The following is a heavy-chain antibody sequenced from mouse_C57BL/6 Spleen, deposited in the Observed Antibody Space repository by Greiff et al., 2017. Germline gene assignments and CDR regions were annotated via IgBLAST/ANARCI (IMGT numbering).Heavy chain of an antibody. V-gene: IGHV3-6*01. CDR3: AREWGD. CDR1: GYSITSGYY. CDR2: ISYDGSN. J-gene: IGHJ3*01. Sequence: ESGPGLVKPSQSLSLTCSVTGYSITSGYYWNWIRQFPGNKLEWMGYISYDGSNKYNPTLKNRISITRDTSKNLIFLKLNSETTEDTATYYCAREWGDWGQGTLVTVSA.